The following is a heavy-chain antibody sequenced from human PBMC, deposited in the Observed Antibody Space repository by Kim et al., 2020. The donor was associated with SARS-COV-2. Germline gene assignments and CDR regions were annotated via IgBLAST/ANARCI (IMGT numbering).Heavy chain of an antibody. CDR3: ARVGYDSSGYYSNIDY. Sequence: SETLSLTCTVSGGSISSYYWSWIRQPPGKGLEWIGYIYYSGSTNYNPSLKSRVTISVDTSKNQFSLKLSSVTAADTAVYYCARVGYDSSGYYSNIDYWG. CDR1: GGSISSYY. J-gene: IGHJ4*01. V-gene: IGHV4-59*01. D-gene: IGHD3-22*01. CDR2: IYYSGST.